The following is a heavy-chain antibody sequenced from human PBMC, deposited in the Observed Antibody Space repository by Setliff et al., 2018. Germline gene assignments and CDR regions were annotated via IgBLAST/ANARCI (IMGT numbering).Heavy chain of an antibody. Sequence: PSETLSLTCAVYGDSFSDYYWSWLRQPPGKGLEWSEEVNHRGDTNYGPSLRGRVTMTVDAARKQLSLKISSMTAADASVYYCATRTFAVIPHSCLGLDYFYGMDVWGRGTTVTVSS. J-gene: IGHJ6*02. CDR2: VNHRGDT. D-gene: IGHD2-21*01. CDR3: ATRTFAVIPHSCLGLDYFYGMDV. V-gene: IGHV4-34*01. CDR1: GDSFSDYY.